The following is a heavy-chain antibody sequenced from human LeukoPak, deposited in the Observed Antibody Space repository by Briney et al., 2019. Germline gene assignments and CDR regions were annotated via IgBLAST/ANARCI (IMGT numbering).Heavy chain of an antibody. CDR2: INSDGTTT. Sequence: GGSLRLSCAASGFTFRNSWMNRVRQAPGKGLVWVSRINSDGTTTTYADSVKGRFIISRDNAKNTLYLQMNSLRAEDTAVYYCVRRDGYKPWDYNGMDVWGQGTTVTVSS. CDR1: GFTFRNSW. CDR3: VRRDGYKPWDYNGMDV. V-gene: IGHV3-74*01. D-gene: IGHD5-24*01. J-gene: IGHJ6*02.